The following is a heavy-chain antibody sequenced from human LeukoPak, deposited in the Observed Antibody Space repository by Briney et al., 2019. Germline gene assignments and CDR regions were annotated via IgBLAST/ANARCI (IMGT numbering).Heavy chain of an antibody. CDR3: ARISSSNWYNERGAFDV. J-gene: IGHJ3*01. V-gene: IGHV4-59*01. CDR2: IHYSGST. D-gene: IGHD6-13*01. Sequence: SETLSLTCSVSGGSISSYYWSWMRQPPGKGLEWIGYIHYSGSTNYNPSLKSRVTMSVDTSQNQFSLKLSSVTAADTAVYYCARISSSNWYNERGAFDVWGQGTMVTVSS. CDR1: GGSISSYY.